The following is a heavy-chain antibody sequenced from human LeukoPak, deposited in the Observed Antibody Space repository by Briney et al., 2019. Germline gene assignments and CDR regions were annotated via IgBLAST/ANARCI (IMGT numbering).Heavy chain of an antibody. J-gene: IGHJ4*02. CDR3: ARLSGYSSRWFRIDY. CDR1: GGSISSSSYY. D-gene: IGHD6-13*01. Sequence: SETLSFTCTVSGGSISSSSYYWGWIRQPPGKGLEWNGSIYYSGSTYYNPSLKSRVTISVDTSKNQFSLKLSSVTAADTAVYYCARLSGYSSRWFRIDYWGQGTLVTVSS. V-gene: IGHV4-39*01. CDR2: IYYSGST.